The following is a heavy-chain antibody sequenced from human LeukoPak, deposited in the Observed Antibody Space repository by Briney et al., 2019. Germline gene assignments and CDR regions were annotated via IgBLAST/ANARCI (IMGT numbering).Heavy chain of an antibody. CDR2: INPNSGGT. D-gene: IGHD6-19*01. J-gene: IGHJ4*02. CDR1: GYTFTSYG. V-gene: IGHV1-18*01. Sequence: ASVKVSCKASGYTFTSYGISWVRQAPGQGLEWMGWINPNSGGTNYAQKFQGWVTMTEDTSTDTAYMELSSLRSEDTAVYYCATDLAAPGDYWGQGTLATVSS. CDR3: ATDLAAPGDY.